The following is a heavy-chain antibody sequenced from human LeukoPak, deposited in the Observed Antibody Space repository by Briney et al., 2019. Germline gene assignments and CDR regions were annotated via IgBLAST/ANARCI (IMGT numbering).Heavy chain of an antibody. CDR3: ATWAATILGTDN. CDR1: GFAFSGCG. V-gene: IGHV3-30*02. D-gene: IGHD3-3*01. J-gene: IGHJ4*02. CDR2: IRYDGNGK. Sequence: GGSLRLSCAASGFAFSGCGMYWVRQPPGKGLEWVAFIRYDGNGKYYADSVKGRFTISRDNSKSTLYLQMNSLKPEDTAVYYCATWAATILGTDNWGQGTLVTVSS.